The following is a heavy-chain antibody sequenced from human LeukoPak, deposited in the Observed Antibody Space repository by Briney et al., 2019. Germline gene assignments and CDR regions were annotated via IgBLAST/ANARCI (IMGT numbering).Heavy chain of an antibody. CDR3: ARVGSLSYDFWSGYYTGEYYFDY. D-gene: IGHD3-3*01. CDR2: INHSGST. CDR1: GGSFSGYY. J-gene: IGHJ4*02. Sequence: SETLSLTCAVYGGSFSGYYWSWIRQPPGKGLEWIGEINHSGSTNYNPSLKRRVTISVDTSKNQFSLKLSSVTAADTAVYYCARVGSLSYDFWSGYYTGEYYFDYWGQGTLVTVSS. V-gene: IGHV4-34*01.